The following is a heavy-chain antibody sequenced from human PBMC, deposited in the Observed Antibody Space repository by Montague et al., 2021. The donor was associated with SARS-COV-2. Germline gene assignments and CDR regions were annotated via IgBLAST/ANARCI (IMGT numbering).Heavy chain of an antibody. J-gene: IGHJ6*02. CDR2: VYYSGSS. CDR3: VRADRRDPDTPHLDYYKGMDF. Sequence: SETLSLTCTVSGDSISTSYWAWIRQPPGKGLEWIGYVYYSGSSSYNSSLKSRVTISVDTSKNQVSLNLRSVTAADTAVYFCVRADRRDPDTPHLDYYKGMDFWGQGTTVTVSS. D-gene: IGHD2-15*01. CDR1: GDSISTSY. V-gene: IGHV4-59*01.